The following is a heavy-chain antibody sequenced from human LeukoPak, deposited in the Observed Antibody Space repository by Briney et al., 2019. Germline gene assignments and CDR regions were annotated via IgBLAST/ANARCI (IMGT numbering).Heavy chain of an antibody. CDR3: TRSGYRHPYHFDS. V-gene: IGHV3-53*01. Sequence: GGSLRLSCVVSGFSVRTTYMSWVRQAPGKGLEWVSVLYTGGGTDHADSVKGRFTISRDNSKNTLSLQMNSLRAEDTAIFYCTRSGYRHPYHFDSWGQGTLVTVSS. CDR2: LYTGGGT. CDR1: GFSVRTTY. D-gene: IGHD3-22*01. J-gene: IGHJ4*02.